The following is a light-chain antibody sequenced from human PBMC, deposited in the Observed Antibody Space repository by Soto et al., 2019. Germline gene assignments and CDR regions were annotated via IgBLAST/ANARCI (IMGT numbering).Light chain of an antibody. CDR3: SSYTRSSPHV. J-gene: IGLJ1*01. CDR2: DVN. CDR1: SSDIGAFTF. V-gene: IGLV2-14*03. Sequence: QSVLTQPASVSGSPGQSITISCTGTSSDIGAFTFVSWYQQHPGKVPKLMIFDVNRRPSGVSDRFSGSKSGNTASLTISGLQAEDEGDYYCSSYTRSSPHVFGSGTKLTVL.